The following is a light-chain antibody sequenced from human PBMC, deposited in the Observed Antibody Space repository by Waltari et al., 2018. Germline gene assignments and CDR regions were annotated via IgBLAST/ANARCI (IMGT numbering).Light chain of an antibody. J-gene: IGKJ1*01. Sequence: DIQMTQSPSSLSASVGDRVTITCRASQSISSYLNWYQQKPGKAPKLLIYAASSWQSGVPSRFSSSGSGTDFTLTIRSLQPEDFATYYCQQSYSTPGTFGQGTKVEIK. CDR3: QQSYSTPGT. CDR2: AAS. CDR1: QSISSY. V-gene: IGKV1-39*01.